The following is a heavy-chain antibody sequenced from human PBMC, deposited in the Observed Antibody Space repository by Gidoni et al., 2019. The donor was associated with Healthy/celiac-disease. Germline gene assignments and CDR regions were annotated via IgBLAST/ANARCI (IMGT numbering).Heavy chain of an antibody. J-gene: IGHJ4*02. CDR3: ARGGMGSSSSDSQGSFDY. Sequence: QAQLQHSVAGLLKPSDTLSLTCAVYGGSFIGYYWSWIRQPPGQGLEWLGEINHSGSTNYNPSLKSRVTISVDTSKNQFSLKLSSVNAADTAVYYCARGGMGSSSSDSQGSFDYWGQGTLVTVSS. CDR2: INHSGST. CDR1: GGSFIGYY. D-gene: IGHD6-6*01. V-gene: IGHV4-34*01.